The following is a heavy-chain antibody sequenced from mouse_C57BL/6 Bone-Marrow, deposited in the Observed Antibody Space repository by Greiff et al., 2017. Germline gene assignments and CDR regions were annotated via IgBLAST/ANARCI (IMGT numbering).Heavy chain of an antibody. J-gene: IGHJ3*01. V-gene: IGHV14-4*01. D-gene: IGHD3-2*02. CDR2: IDPENGDT. CDR3: TTGGQLRLPSFAY. CDR1: GFNIKDAY. Sequence: VQLQQSGAELVRPGASVKLSCTASGFNIKDAYMHWVKQRPEQGLEWIGWIDPENGDTEYASKFQGKATITADTSSNTAYLQLSSLTSEDTAVYYCTTGGQLRLPSFAYWGQGTLVTVSA.